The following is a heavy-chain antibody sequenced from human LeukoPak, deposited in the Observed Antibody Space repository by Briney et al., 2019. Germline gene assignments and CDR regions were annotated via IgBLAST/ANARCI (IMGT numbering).Heavy chain of an antibody. CDR1: GGSISSYY. CDR3: ARDQGYDSSGFPNH. V-gene: IGHV4-59*01. J-gene: IGHJ4*02. D-gene: IGHD3-22*01. Sequence: SETLSLTCTVSGGSISSYYWSWIRQPPGKGLEWIGYIYYSGSTNYNPSLKSRVTISVDTSKNQFSLKLSSVTAADTAVYYCARDQGYDSSGFPNHWGQGTLVTVSS. CDR2: IYYSGST.